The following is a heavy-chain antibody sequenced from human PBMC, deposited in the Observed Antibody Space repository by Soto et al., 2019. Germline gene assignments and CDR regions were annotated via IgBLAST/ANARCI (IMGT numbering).Heavy chain of an antibody. J-gene: IGHJ4*02. CDR1: GFTFSSYS. CDR3: ARGPRTYSSSWYTDY. CDR2: ITSSSTTI. Sequence: GGSLRLSCAASGFTFSSYSMNWVRQAPGKGLEWVSYITSSSTTIYYADSVKGRFTISRDNADNSLYLQMNSLRDEDTAVYYCARGPRTYSSSWYTDYWGQGTLVTVSS. V-gene: IGHV3-48*02. D-gene: IGHD6-13*01.